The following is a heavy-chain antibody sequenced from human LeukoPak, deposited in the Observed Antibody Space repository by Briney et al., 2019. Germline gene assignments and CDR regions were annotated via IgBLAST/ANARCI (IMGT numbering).Heavy chain of an antibody. CDR2: IYYSGST. CDR1: GGSISSSSYY. J-gene: IGHJ6*03. V-gene: IGHV4-39*07. CDR3: ARTYYYGSGSIPGHYYYYYMDV. Sequence: SETLSLTCTVSGGSISSSSYYWGWIRQPPGKGLEWIGSIYYSGSTYYNPSLKSRVTISVDTSKNQFSLKLSSVTAADTAVYYCARTYYYGSGSIPGHYYYYYMDVWGKGTTVTISS. D-gene: IGHD3-10*01.